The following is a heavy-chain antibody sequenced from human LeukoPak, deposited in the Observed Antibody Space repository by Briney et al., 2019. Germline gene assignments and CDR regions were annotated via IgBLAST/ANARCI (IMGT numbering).Heavy chain of an antibody. Sequence: SETLSLTCAVYGGSFSGYYWSWIRQPPGKGLEWIGEINHSGSTNYNPSLKSRVTISVDTSKDQFSLKLSSVTAADTAVYYCARSLVARPYDYWGQGTMVTVSS. CDR2: INHSGST. CDR3: ARSLVARPYDY. CDR1: GGSFSGYY. J-gene: IGHJ4*02. D-gene: IGHD5-12*01. V-gene: IGHV4-34*01.